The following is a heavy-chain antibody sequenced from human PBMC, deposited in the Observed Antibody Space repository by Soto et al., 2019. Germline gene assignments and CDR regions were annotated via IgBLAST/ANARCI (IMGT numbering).Heavy chain of an antibody. J-gene: IGHJ4*02. CDR1: GFSVTNYY. Sequence: EVQLVETGGGLIHPGGSLRLSCAASGFSVTNYYVSWLRQAPEKGLEWVAIIYNGGDTYYTDSVEGRFTISRVSSKNTIYLQMNGLRVEDTAVYYCARAGYSTSWYYFDQWGQGTRVTVSS. CDR2: IYNGGDT. V-gene: IGHV3-53*02. CDR3: ARAGYSTSWYYFDQ. D-gene: IGHD5-18*01.